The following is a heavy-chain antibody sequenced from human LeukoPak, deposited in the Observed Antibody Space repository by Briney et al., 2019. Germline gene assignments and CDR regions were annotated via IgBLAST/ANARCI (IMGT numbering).Heavy chain of an antibody. CDR1: GGSLSGYY. D-gene: IGHD3-10*01. Sequence: SETLSLTCAVYGGSLSGYYWSWIRQPPGKGLEWIGEINHSGSTNYNPSLKSRVTISVDTSKNQFSLKLSSVTAADTAVYYCARGLWFGEVYFDYWGQGTLVTVSS. CDR3: ARGLWFGEVYFDY. CDR2: INHSGST. V-gene: IGHV4-34*01. J-gene: IGHJ4*02.